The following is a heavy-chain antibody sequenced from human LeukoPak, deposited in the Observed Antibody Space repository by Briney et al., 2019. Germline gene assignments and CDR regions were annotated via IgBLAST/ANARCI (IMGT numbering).Heavy chain of an antibody. J-gene: IGHJ5*02. D-gene: IGHD6-13*01. V-gene: IGHV1-18*01. CDR1: GYTFTSYG. CDR2: ISAYNGNT. Sequence: GASVKVSCEASGYTFTSYGISWVRQAPGQGLEWMGWISAYNGNTNYAQKLQGRVTMTTDTSTSTAYMELRSLRSDDTAVYYCARDRPYSSSWNWFDPWGQGTLVTVSS. CDR3: ARDRPYSSSWNWFDP.